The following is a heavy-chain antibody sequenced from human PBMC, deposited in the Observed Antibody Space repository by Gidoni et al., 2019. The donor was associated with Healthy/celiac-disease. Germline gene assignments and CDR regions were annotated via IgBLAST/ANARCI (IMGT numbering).Heavy chain of an antibody. D-gene: IGHD4-17*01. CDR3: ARHGYYGGNLVHFDY. V-gene: IGHV5-51*01. CDR2: IYTGDSDT. J-gene: IGHJ4*02. CDR1: GYSVTTYW. Sequence: EVQLVQSGAEVKKPGESLKISCRGSGYSVTTYWIGWVRALPGKGLEWMGIIYTGDSDTTYSPSFQGQVTISAAKSISTAYLQWSSLKASDTAMYYCARHGYYGGNLVHFDYWGQGTLVTVSS.